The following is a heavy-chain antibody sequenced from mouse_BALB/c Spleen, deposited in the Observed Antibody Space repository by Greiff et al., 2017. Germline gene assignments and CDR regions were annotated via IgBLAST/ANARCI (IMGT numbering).Heavy chain of an antibody. V-gene: IGHV7-3*02. J-gene: IGHJ4*01. CDR3: ARDSIRGMDY. CDR1: GFTFTDYY. Sequence: EVKLVESGGGLVQPGGSLRLSCATSGFTFTDYYMSWVRQPPGKALEWLGFIRNKANGYTTEYSASVKGRFTISRDNSQSILYLQMNTLRAEDSATYYCARDSIRGMDYWGQGTSVTVSS. CDR2: IRNKANGYTT.